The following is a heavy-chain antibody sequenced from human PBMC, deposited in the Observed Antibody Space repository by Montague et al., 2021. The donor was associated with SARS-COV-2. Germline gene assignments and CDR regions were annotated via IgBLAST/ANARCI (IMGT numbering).Heavy chain of an antibody. CDR1: GTSLSGYY. CDR3: ARLGDGVVPSPILGVGPYYSYYYMDV. D-gene: IGHD3-10*01. V-gene: IGHV4-34*01. Sequence: SETLSLTCAVHGTSLSGYYWNWIRQPPGKGLEWIGEIHHGGSTNYNPSLKSRVTISADTSKNQFSLKLTSVAAADTAVYYCARLGDGVVPSPILGVGPYYSYYYMDVWGKGTTVAVSS. J-gene: IGHJ6*03. CDR2: IHHGGST.